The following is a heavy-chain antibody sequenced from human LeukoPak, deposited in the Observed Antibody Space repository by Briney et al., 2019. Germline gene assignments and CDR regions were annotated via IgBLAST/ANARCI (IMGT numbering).Heavy chain of an antibody. CDR3: ARDRGYYDSSAHLDY. D-gene: IGHD3-22*01. V-gene: IGHV3-74*01. CDR1: GFTFSRFW. Sequence: GGSLRLSCAASGFTFSRFWMHWVRQAPGKGLVWVSRIYSDGSSTSYADSVKGRFTISRDNAKNSLYLQMNSLRAEDTAVYYCARDRGYYDSSAHLDYWGQGTLVTVSS. J-gene: IGHJ4*02. CDR2: IYSDGSST.